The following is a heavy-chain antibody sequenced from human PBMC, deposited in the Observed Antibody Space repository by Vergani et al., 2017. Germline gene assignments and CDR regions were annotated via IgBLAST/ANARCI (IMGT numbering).Heavy chain of an antibody. D-gene: IGHD3-3*01. V-gene: IGHV1-24*01. CDR2: FDPEDYET. CDR1: GYTLTELS. CDR3: ARAEGHDFWSGYYENDAFDI. J-gene: IGHJ3*02. Sequence: QVQLVQSGAEVKKPGASVKVSCKVSGYTLTELSIHWVRQAPGKGLEWMGGFDPEDYETIYAQKFQGRVTMTEDTSTDTAYMELSSLGSEDTAVYYCARAEGHDFWSGYYENDAFDIWGQGTMVTVSS.